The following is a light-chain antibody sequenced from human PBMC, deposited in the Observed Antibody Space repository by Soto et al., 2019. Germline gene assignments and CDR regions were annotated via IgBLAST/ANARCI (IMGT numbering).Light chain of an antibody. V-gene: IGLV2-14*01. Sequence: QSVLTQPASVSGSPGQSITISCTGTSSDVGGYNYVSWYQQHPGEAPKLMIYDVSNRPSGVSNRFSGSKSGNTASLTISGLQAEDEADYYCSSYTSSSTDVFGTGTKVTV. CDR2: DVS. CDR3: SSYTSSSTDV. CDR1: SSDVGGYNY. J-gene: IGLJ1*01.